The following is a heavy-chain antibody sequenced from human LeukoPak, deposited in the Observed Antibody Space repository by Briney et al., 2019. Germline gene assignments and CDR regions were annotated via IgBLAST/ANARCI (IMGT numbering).Heavy chain of an antibody. Sequence: PSETLSLTCTVSGGSISSYYWSWIRQPPGKGLEWIGYIYYSGSTNYNPSLKSRVTISVDTSKNQFSLKLSSVTAADTAVYYCARMRLLWFGELLAPYFDYWGQGTLVTVSS. V-gene: IGHV4-59*12. CDR2: IYYSGST. CDR3: ARMRLLWFGELLAPYFDY. CDR1: GGSISSYY. D-gene: IGHD3-10*01. J-gene: IGHJ4*02.